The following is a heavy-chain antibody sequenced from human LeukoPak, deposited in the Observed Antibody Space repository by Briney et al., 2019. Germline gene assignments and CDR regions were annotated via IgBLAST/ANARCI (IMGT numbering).Heavy chain of an antibody. CDR3: ARTVSRGGNHAFDI. Sequence: SETLSLTCTVSGGSISSYYWSWIRQPPGKGLEWIGYIYYSGSTNYNPSLKSRVTISVDTSKNQFSLKLSSVTAADTAVYYCARTVSRGGNHAFDIWGQGTMVTVSS. CDR1: GGSISSYY. V-gene: IGHV4-59*01. J-gene: IGHJ3*02. D-gene: IGHD4-23*01. CDR2: IYYSGST.